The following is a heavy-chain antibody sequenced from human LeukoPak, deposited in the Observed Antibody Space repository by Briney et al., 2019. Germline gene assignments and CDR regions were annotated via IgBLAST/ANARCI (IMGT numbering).Heavy chain of an antibody. CDR3: ARGYCSSTSCYYWYFDL. CDR2: INPNSGGT. J-gene: IGHJ2*01. D-gene: IGHD2-2*01. Sequence: ASVKVSCQASGYTFTGYYMHWVRQAPGQGLEWMGWINPNSGGTNYAQKFQGRVTMTRDTSISTAYMELSSLRSEDTAVYYCARGYCSSTSCYYWYFDLWGRGTLVTVSS. CDR1: GYTFTGYY. V-gene: IGHV1-2*02.